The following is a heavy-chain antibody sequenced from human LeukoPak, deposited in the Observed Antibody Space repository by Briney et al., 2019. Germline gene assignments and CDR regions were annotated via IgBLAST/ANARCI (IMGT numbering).Heavy chain of an antibody. V-gene: IGHV5-51*01. CDR3: ATQKPYYYDSSGYFDY. D-gene: IGHD3-22*01. J-gene: IGHJ4*02. CDR2: IYPGDSGT. Sequence: GESLKISCKGSGYSFTSYWIGWVRQMPGKGLEWMGIIYPGDSGTRYSPSFQGQVTISADKSISTAYLQWSSLKASDTAMYYCATQKPYYYDSSGYFDYWGQGTLVTVSS. CDR1: GYSFTSYW.